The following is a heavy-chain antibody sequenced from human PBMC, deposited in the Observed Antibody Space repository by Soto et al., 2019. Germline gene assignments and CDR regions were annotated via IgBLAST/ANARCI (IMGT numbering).Heavy chain of an antibody. CDR1: GSTFTGYY. V-gene: IGHV1-2*04. D-gene: IGHD3-9*01. J-gene: IGHJ6*02. CDR2: INPNSGGT. Sequence: ASVKVSCKASGSTFTGYYMHWVRQAPGQGLEWMGWINPNSGGTNYAQKFQGWVTMTRDTSISTAYMELSRLRSDDTAVYYCARNRGNSDYDILTGYPIPYYGMDVWGQGTTVTVSS. CDR3: ARNRGNSDYDILTGYPIPYYGMDV.